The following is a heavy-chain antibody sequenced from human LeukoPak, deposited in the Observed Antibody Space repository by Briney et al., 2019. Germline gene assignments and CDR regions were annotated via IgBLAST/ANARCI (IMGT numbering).Heavy chain of an antibody. CDR2: ISYDGSNK. J-gene: IGHJ5*02. Sequence: PGRSLRLSCAASGFTFSSYVMHWVRQAPGKGLEWVAVISYDGSNKHYADSVKGRFTISRDNSKNTLYLQMNSLRAEDTAVYYCAREQYSSSSGQFDPWGQGTLVTVSS. V-gene: IGHV3-30*01. CDR3: AREQYSSSSGQFDP. CDR1: GFTFSSYV. D-gene: IGHD6-6*01.